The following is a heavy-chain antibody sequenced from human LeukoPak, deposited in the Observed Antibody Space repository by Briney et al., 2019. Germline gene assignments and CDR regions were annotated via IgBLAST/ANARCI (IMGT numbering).Heavy chain of an antibody. CDR1: AGSISSGTYY. Sequence: PSETLSLTCTVSAGSISSGTYYWGWIRQPPGKGLEWIGSIFYIGSTYYNPSLKSRVTISVDTSKNQFSLKLSSVTAADTAVYYCLRYCTSISCCHYYGMDVWGQGTTVTVSS. CDR3: LRYCTSISCCHYYGMDV. D-gene: IGHD2-2*01. V-gene: IGHV4-39*01. CDR2: IFYIGST. J-gene: IGHJ6*02.